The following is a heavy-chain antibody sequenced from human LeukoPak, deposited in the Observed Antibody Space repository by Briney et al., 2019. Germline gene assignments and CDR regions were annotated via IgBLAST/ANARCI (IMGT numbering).Heavy chain of an antibody. D-gene: IGHD3-22*01. V-gene: IGHV3-74*03. CDR2: IQSDGSTT. J-gene: IGHJ4*02. CDR1: GFTFRSYW. Sequence: PGGSLRLSCAASGFTFRSYWMHWVRQTPGKGLVWGSGIQSDGSTTTYADFVKGRFTISRDNAKNSLYLQMNSLRDEDTAVYYCARALYDSGGYYSDYWGQGTLVTVSS. CDR3: ARALYDSGGYYSDY.